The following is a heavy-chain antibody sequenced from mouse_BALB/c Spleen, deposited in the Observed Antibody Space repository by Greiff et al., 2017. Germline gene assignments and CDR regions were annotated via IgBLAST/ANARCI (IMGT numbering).Heavy chain of an antibody. Sequence: DVKLVESGGGLVKPGGSLKLSCAASGFTFSSYAMSWVRQTPEKRLEWVASISIGGSTYYPDSVKGRFTISRDNARNILYLQMSSLRSEDTAMYYCARGGKNPDYWGQGTTLTVSS. CDR3: ARGGKNPDY. CDR1: GFTFSSYA. J-gene: IGHJ2*01. CDR2: ISIGGST. V-gene: IGHV5-6-5*01.